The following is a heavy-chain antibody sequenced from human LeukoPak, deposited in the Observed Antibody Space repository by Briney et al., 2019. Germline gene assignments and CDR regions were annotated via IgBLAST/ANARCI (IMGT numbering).Heavy chain of an antibody. CDR2: VNHSGST. J-gene: IGHJ4*02. D-gene: IGHD3-10*01. CDR1: SGSFRGYY. V-gene: IGHV4-34*01. CDR3: ARGPSFHYYGSGSYGY. Sequence: SETLSLTCAVYSGSFRGYYWSWIRQPPGKGLEWIGEVNHSGSTNYNPSLKSRVTISVDTSKNQFSLKLSSVTAADTAVYYCARGPSFHYYGSGSYGYWGQGTLVTVSS.